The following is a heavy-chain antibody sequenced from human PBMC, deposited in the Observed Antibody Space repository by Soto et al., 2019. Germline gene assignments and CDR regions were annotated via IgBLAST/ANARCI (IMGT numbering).Heavy chain of an antibody. Sequence: PSEPLSLTCTVSGGSIRSGDYYWSWIRQPPGKGLEWIGYIYYSGSTYYNPSLKSRVTISVDTSKNQFSLKLSSVTAADTAVYYCASFPLITFGGASRAFDLWGQGTRVTVS. J-gene: IGHJ3*01. CDR3: ASFPLITFGGASRAFDL. D-gene: IGHD3-16*01. CDR1: GGSIRSGDYY. V-gene: IGHV4-30-4*01. CDR2: IYYSGST.